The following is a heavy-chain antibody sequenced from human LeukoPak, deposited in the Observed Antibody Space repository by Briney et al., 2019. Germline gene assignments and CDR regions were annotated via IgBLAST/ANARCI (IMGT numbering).Heavy chain of an antibody. CDR2: LYSGGNT. Sequence: GGSLRLSCAASGFIFSSNYMSWVRQAPGEGLEWVSILYSGGNTYYADSVKGRFIISRDNSNNTLYLQMTSMRTEDTAVYYCARVGIPLFGVVILWGQGTLVTVSS. D-gene: IGHD3-3*01. CDR1: GFIFSSNY. J-gene: IGHJ4*02. CDR3: ARVGIPLFGVVIL. V-gene: IGHV3-53*01.